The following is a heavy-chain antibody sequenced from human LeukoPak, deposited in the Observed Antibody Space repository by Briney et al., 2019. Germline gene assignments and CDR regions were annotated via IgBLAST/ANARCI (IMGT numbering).Heavy chain of an antibody. V-gene: IGHV3-23*01. D-gene: IGHD6-19*01. CDR2: ISGSGGST. CDR1: GFTFSSYA. CDR3: ANLPQGAIAVAGTGS. J-gene: IGHJ4*02. Sequence: GGSLRLSCAASGFTFSSYAMSWVRQAPGKGLEWVSAISGSGGSTYYADSVKGRFTISRDNSKNTLYLQMNSLRAEDTAVYYCANLPQGAIAVAGTGSWGQGTLVTVSS.